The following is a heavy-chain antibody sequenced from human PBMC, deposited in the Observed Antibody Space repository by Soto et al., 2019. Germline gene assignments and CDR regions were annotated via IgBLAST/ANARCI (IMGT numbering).Heavy chain of an antibody. J-gene: IGHJ4*02. V-gene: IGHV1-69*01. CDR2: IIPIFGPA. D-gene: IGHD6-13*01. Sequence: QVQLVQSGAEVKKPGSSVTVSCKASGGTLSRSAISWVRQAPGQGLEWMGAIIPIFGPAIYAQKFRGRVSIIADESTRTAYTGMSSLRSEDTAVYYCGTGSSWTKVESWGQGTLVTVSS. CDR1: GGTLSRSA. CDR3: GTGSSWTKVES.